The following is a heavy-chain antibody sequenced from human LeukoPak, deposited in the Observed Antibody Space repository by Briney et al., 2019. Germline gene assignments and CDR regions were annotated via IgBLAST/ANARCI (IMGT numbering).Heavy chain of an antibody. D-gene: IGHD6-19*01. J-gene: IGHJ4*02. CDR2: ISGSGSST. V-gene: IGHV3-23*02. CDR1: GFTFNGYA. CDR3: ARGPIVPVADYYFDY. Sequence: PGGSLRLSCEASGFTFNGYAMTWVRQAPGTGLEWVSAISGSGSSTFYGESVKGRFTISRDNSKNTVYLQMNSLRAEDTAIYYCARGPIVPVADYYFDYWDQGTLVTVSS.